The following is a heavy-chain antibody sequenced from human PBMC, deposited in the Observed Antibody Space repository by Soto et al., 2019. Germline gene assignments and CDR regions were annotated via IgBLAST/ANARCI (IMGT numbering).Heavy chain of an antibody. CDR2: ISAYNGNT. Sequence: ASVTVSCKASVYTFTSYGIIWVRQAPGQGLEWMGWISAYNGNTNYAQKLQGRVTMTTDTSTSTAYMELRSLRSDDTAVYYCVSTPSDAFDIWGQGTMVTVSS. CDR1: VYTFTSYG. D-gene: IGHD3-16*02. V-gene: IGHV1-18*01. CDR3: VSTPSDAFDI. J-gene: IGHJ3*02.